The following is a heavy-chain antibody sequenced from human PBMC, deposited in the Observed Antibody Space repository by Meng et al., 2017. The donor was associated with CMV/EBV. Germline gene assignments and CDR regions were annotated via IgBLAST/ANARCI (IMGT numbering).Heavy chain of an antibody. J-gene: IGHJ6*02. CDR1: GGSISSSSYY. D-gene: IGHD2-2*01. Sequence: SETLSLTCTVSGGSISSSSYYWGWIRQPPGKGLEWIGSIYYSGSTYYNPSLKSRVTISVDTSKNQFSLKLSSVTAADTAVYYCARGRYCSSTSCTYYYYGMDVWGQGTTVTVSS. V-gene: IGHV4-39*01. CDR3: ARGRYCSSTSCTYYYYGMDV. CDR2: IYYSGST.